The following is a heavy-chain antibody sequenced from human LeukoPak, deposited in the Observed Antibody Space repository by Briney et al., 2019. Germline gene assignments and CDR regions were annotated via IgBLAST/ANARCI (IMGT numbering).Heavy chain of an antibody. CDR3: AKDLMAGGHSYYYGMDV. CDR1: GFTFSSYA. D-gene: IGHD2-8*02. J-gene: IGHJ6*02. V-gene: IGHV3-23*01. CDR2: ISGSGGST. Sequence: GGSLRLSCAASGFTFSSYAMSWVRQAPGKGLEWVSAISGSGGSTYYADSVKGRFTISRDNSKNTLYLQMNSLRAEDTAVYYCAKDLMAGGHSYYYGMDVWGQGTTVTVSS.